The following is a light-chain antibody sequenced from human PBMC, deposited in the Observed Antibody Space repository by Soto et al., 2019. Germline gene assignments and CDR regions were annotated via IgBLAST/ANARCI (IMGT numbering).Light chain of an antibody. V-gene: IGKV3-11*01. CDR1: QSVSSY. CDR2: DAS. CDR3: QQRSNWPLT. J-gene: IGKJ4*01. Sequence: EIVLTQSPATLSLSPGERATLSCRASQSVSSYLAWYQQKPGQAPSLLIYDASNRATGIPARFSGSGSATDFTLTISSLEPEAFAVYYCQQRSNWPLTFGGGTKVEIK.